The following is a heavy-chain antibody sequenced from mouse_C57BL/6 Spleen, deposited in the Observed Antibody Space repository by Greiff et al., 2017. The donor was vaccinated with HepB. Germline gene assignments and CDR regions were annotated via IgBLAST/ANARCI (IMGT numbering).Heavy chain of an antibody. D-gene: IGHD3-2*02. CDR3: ARWGSSGPFAY. V-gene: IGHV1-26*01. CDR2: INPNNGGT. CDR1: GYTFTDYY. J-gene: IGHJ3*01. Sequence: EVMLVESGPELVKPGASVKISCKASGYTFTDYYMNWVKQSHGKSLEWIGDINPNNGGTSYNQKFKGKATLTVDKSSSTAYMELRSLTSEDSAVYYCARWGSSGPFAYWGQGTLVTVSA.